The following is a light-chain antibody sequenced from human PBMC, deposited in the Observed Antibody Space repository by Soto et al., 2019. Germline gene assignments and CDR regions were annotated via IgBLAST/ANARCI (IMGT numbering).Light chain of an antibody. V-gene: IGKV3D-20*02. CDR3: QQRHMWPIT. CDR2: GAS. Sequence: EIVLTQSPGTLSLSPGERATLSFRASQSLRSSYLAWYQQKPGQAPRILIYGASSRATGIPDRFSGSGSGTDFTLTISRLEPEDSAVYYCQQRHMWPITFGQGTRLEIK. CDR1: QSLRSSY. J-gene: IGKJ5*01.